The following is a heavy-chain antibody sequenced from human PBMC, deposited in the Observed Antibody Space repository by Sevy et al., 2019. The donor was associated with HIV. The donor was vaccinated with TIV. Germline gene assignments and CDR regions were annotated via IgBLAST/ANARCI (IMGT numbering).Heavy chain of an antibody. J-gene: IGHJ6*02. CDR1: GGTFSSYA. CDR3: ARDSGAEQIVIDRNYYYYGMDV. Sequence: ASVKVSCKASGGTFSSYAISWVRQAPGQGLEWMGGIIPIFGTANYAQKFQGRVTITADESTSTAYMELSSLRSEDTAVYYCARDSGAEQIVIDRNYYYYGMDVWGQGTTVTVSS. CDR2: IIPIFGTA. D-gene: IGHD6-6*01. V-gene: IGHV1-69*13.